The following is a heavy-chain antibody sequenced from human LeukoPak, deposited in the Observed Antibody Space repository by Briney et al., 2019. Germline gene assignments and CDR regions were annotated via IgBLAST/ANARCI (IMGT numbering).Heavy chain of an antibody. D-gene: IGHD3-3*01. CDR2: IYHSGST. V-gene: IGHV4-59*12. J-gene: IGHJ5*02. CDR1: GGSISSFY. Sequence: SETLSLTCTVSGGSISSFYWSWIRQPPGKGLEWIGYIYHSGSTYYNPSLKSRVTISVDRSKNQFSLKLSSVTAADTAVYYCARDADFWSGYTYNWFDPWGQGTLVTVSS. CDR3: ARDADFWSGYTYNWFDP.